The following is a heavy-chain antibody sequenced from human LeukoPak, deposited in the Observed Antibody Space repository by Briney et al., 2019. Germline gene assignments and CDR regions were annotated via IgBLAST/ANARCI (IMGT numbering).Heavy chain of an antibody. CDR3: ATLGIVVVVAATHAVNWFDP. J-gene: IGHJ5*02. V-gene: IGHV3-30*02. Sequence: GGSLRLSCAASGFTFNTYAMSWVRQAPGKGLEWVAFIRYDGSNKYYADSVKGRFTISRDNSKNTLYLQMNSLRAEDTAVYYCATLGIVVVVAATHAVNWFDPWGQGTLVTVSS. D-gene: IGHD2-15*01. CDR1: GFTFNTYA. CDR2: IRYDGSNK.